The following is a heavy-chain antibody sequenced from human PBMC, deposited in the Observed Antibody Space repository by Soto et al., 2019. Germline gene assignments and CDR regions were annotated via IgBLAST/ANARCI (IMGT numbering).Heavy chain of an antibody. Sequence: PSETLSLTCTVSGGSISSGGYYWSWIRQHPGKGLEWIGYIYYSGSTYYNPSLKSRGTISVDTSKNQFSLKLSSVTAADTAVYYCARVGSGWFWDFDYWGQGTLVTVSS. CDR3: ARVGSGWFWDFDY. D-gene: IGHD6-19*01. V-gene: IGHV4-31*03. CDR1: GGSISSGGYY. J-gene: IGHJ4*02. CDR2: IYYSGST.